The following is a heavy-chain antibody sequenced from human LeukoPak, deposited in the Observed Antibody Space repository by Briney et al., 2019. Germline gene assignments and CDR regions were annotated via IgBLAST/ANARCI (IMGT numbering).Heavy chain of an antibody. V-gene: IGHV3-23*01. CDR2: ISGSGGST. Sequence: GGSLRLSCAASGFTFSSYSMNWVRQAPGKGLEWVSAISGSGGSTYYADSVKGRFTISRDNSKNTLYLQMNSLRAEDTAVYYCAKVSHGDYPLFDYWGQGTLVTVSS. D-gene: IGHD4-17*01. CDR1: GFTFSSYS. J-gene: IGHJ4*02. CDR3: AKVSHGDYPLFDY.